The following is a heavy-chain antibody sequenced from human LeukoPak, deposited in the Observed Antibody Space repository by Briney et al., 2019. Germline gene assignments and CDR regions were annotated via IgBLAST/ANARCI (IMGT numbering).Heavy chain of an antibody. Sequence: ASVKVSCTASGYTFAGYYMHWVRQAPGQGLEWMGWINPNSGGTNYAQKFQGRVTMTRDTSISTAYMELSRLRSDDTAVYYCARGPPGYSSSWYSPIQFDYWGQGTLVTVSS. CDR2: INPNSGGT. J-gene: IGHJ4*02. D-gene: IGHD6-13*01. CDR1: GYTFAGYY. CDR3: ARGPPGYSSSWYSPIQFDY. V-gene: IGHV1-2*02.